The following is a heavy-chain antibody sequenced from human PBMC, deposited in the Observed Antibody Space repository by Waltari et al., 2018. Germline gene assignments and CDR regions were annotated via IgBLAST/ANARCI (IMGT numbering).Heavy chain of an antibody. D-gene: IGHD3-22*01. V-gene: IGHV1-45*02. CDR3: ASGSGSPGDAFDI. Sequence: QMQLVQSGAEVKKTGSSVKASCKASGYTFTYRYLHWVRQAPGQPLEWMGWITPFNGNTNYAQKFQDRVTITRDRSMSTAYMELSSLRSEDTAMYYCASGSGSPGDAFDIWGQGTMVTVSS. CDR2: ITPFNGNT. J-gene: IGHJ3*02. CDR1: GYTFTYRY.